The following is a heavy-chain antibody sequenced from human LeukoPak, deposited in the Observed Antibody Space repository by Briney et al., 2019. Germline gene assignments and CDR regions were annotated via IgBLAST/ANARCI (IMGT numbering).Heavy chain of an antibody. J-gene: IGHJ4*02. CDR1: GFPDSSYW. CDR2: INRDGRTI. CDR3: ARDFGGNSDY. D-gene: IGHD4-23*01. Sequence: PGGSLRLSCAASGFPDSSYWMHWVRQAPGKGLVWVSRINRDGRTISYAGSVKGRFTISRDNAKNTLYLQMNSLRSEDTAVYYCARDFGGNSDYWGQGTLVTVSS. V-gene: IGHV3-74*01.